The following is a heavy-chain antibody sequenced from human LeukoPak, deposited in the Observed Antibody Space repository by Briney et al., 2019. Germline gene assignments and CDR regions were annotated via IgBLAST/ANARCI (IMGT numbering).Heavy chain of an antibody. CDR2: ISYDGSNK. D-gene: IGHD5-12*01. CDR1: GFTFSSYG. CDR3: AKDLYVDIVATARNTKYYYYGMDV. Sequence: GGSLRLSCAASGFTFSSYGMHWVRQAPSKGLEWVAVISYDGSNKYYADSVKGRYTISRDNSKNTLYLQMNSLRAEDTAVYYCAKDLYVDIVATARNTKYYYYGMDVWGKGTTVTVSS. J-gene: IGHJ6*04. V-gene: IGHV3-30*18.